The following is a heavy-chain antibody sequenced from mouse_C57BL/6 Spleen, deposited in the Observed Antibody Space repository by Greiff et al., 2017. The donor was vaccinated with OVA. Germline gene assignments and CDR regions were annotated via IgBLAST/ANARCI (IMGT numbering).Heavy chain of an antibody. V-gene: IGHV1-69*01. Sequence: QVQLKQPGAELVMPGASVKLSCKASGYTFTSYWMHWVKQRPGQGLEWIGEIDPSDSYTNYNQKFKGKSTLTVDKSSSTAYMQLSSLTSEDSAVYYCAKGDDYDRGAWFAYWGQGTLVTVSA. CDR3: AKGDDYDRGAWFAY. D-gene: IGHD2-4*01. CDR2: IDPSDSYT. J-gene: IGHJ3*01. CDR1: GYTFTSYW.